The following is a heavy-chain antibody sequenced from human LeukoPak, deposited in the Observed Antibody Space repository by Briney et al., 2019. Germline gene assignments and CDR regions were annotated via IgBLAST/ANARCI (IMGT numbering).Heavy chain of an antibody. Sequence: PGGSLRLSCAASGFTFSSYWMSWVRQAPGKGLEWVANIKQDGSEKYYVDSVKGRFTISRDNAKNSLYLRMNSLRAEDTAVYYCARDSYDILTGYESWFDPWGQGTLVTVSS. D-gene: IGHD3-9*01. CDR1: GFTFSSYW. V-gene: IGHV3-7*01. CDR3: ARDSYDILTGYESWFDP. J-gene: IGHJ5*02. CDR2: IKQDGSEK.